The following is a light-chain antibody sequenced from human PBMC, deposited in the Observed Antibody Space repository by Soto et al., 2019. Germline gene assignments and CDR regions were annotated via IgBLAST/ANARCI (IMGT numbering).Light chain of an antibody. V-gene: IGKV3-11*01. J-gene: IGKJ5*01. Sequence: EIVLTQSPAAMSLSPWRRPKLSSRASQSVSSYLAWYKQKPGQAHRLLIYDASNRATGIRDRFSGSGYGTDFTLNISSLEHEEFAVFYCQHYDSLPITFGQGTRREIK. CDR1: QSVSSY. CDR3: QHYDSLPIT. CDR2: DAS.